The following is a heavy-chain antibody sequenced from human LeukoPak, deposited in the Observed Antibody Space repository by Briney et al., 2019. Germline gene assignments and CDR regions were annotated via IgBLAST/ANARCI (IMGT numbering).Heavy chain of an antibody. V-gene: IGHV3-33*08. CDR2: IWYNGSNK. CDR3: SRGGYGDYNNWFDP. CDR1: GFTFSSYG. D-gene: IGHD4-17*01. Sequence: GGSLRLSCAASGFTFSSYGMHWVRQAPGKGLEWVADIWYNGSNKYYAESVKGRFTISRDNSKNTLYLQMNSLRAEDTAVYYCSRGGYGDYNNWFDPWGQGTLVIVSS. J-gene: IGHJ5*02.